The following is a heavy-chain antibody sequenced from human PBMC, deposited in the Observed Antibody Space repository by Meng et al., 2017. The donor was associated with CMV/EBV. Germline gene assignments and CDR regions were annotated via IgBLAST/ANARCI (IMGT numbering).Heavy chain of an antibody. Sequence: GESLKISCAASGFTFSDYYMSWIRQAPGKGLEWASYISSSGSTIFYADSVKGRFTISRDNAKNSLYLQMNSLRAEDTAVYYCARDQGVVPAAIGYYYYGMDVWGQGTLVTVSS. D-gene: IGHD2-2*01. V-gene: IGHV3-11*01. CDR1: GFTFSDYY. CDR2: ISSSGSTI. CDR3: ARDQGVVPAAIGYYYYGMDV. J-gene: IGHJ6*02.